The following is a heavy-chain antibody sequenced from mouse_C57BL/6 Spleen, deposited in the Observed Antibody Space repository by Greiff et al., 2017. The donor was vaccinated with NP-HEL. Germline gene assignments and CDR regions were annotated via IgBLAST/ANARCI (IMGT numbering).Heavy chain of an antibody. Sequence: QVQLQQPGAELVKPGASVKMSCKASGYTFTSYWITWVKQRPGQGLEWIGDLYPGSGSTNYNEKFTSKATLTVDTSSSTAYMQLSSLTSEDSAVYYCAREGSYYYAMDYWGQGTSVTVSS. CDR2: LYPGSGST. CDR3: AREGSYYYAMDY. J-gene: IGHJ4*01. V-gene: IGHV1-55*01. CDR1: GYTFTSYW.